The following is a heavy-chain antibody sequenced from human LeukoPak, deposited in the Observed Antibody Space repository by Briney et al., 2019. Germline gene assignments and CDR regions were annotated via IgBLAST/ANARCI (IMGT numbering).Heavy chain of an antibody. CDR1: GFTFSSYA. V-gene: IGHV3-30-3*02. CDR3: AKQVRGRTASGQHFDY. Sequence: GGPLRLSCAASGFTFSSYAMHWVRQAPGKGLEWVAVISYDGSNKYYADSVKGRFTISRDNSKNTLYLQMNSLRAEDTAVYYCAKQVRGRTASGQHFDYWGQGTLVTVSS. D-gene: IGHD3-16*01. J-gene: IGHJ4*02. CDR2: ISYDGSNK.